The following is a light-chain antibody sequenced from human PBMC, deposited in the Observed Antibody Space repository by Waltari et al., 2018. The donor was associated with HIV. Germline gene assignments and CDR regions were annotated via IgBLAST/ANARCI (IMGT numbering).Light chain of an antibody. CDR2: WAS. Sequence: DIVMTQSPDSLAASLGERATINCKSSQSILYSSNNKNYLAWYQQKPRQPPKLLIYWASTRESGVPDRFSGSGSGTDFTLSISSLQAEDVAVYYCQQYYSNSYTFGQGTKLEIK. CDR3: QQYYSNSYT. V-gene: IGKV4-1*01. J-gene: IGKJ2*01. CDR1: QSILYSSNNKNY.